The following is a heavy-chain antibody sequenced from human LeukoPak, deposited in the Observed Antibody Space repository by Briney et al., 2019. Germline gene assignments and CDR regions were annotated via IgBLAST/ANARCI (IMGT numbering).Heavy chain of an antibody. CDR2: ISGSGGTT. V-gene: IGHV3-23*01. CDR1: GFTFNNFP. CDR3: AKDGYFHDSSGYSYFDY. D-gene: IGHD3-22*01. Sequence: GGSLRLSCAASGFTFNNFPMSWVRQVPGKGLEWVSSISGSGGTTYYAGSVRGRFTISRDNAKKTLFLQMRSLRAEDTALYYCAKDGYFHDSSGYSYFDYWGQGILASVSS. J-gene: IGHJ4*02.